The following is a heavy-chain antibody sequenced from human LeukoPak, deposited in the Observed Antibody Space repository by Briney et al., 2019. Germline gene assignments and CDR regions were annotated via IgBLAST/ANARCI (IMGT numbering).Heavy chain of an antibody. J-gene: IGHJ4*02. Sequence: GGSLRLSCAASGFTFSSYWMSWVRQAPGKGLDWVAVIIENGNRQYYADSVKGRFTISRDNSKNTLFLQMNSLRGEDTAMYYCARVQGGGYRTADSWGQGTLVTVSS. V-gene: IGHV3-30*03. D-gene: IGHD6-25*01. CDR3: ARVQGGGYRTADS. CDR2: IIENGNRQ. CDR1: GFTFSSYW.